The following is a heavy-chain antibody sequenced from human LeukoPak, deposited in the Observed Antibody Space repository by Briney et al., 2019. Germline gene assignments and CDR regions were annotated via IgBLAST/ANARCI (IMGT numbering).Heavy chain of an antibody. CDR3: AREGYYGSGSPPSLYFDY. CDR2: TSSDLNVK. V-gene: IGHV3-30-3*01. Sequence: GGSLRLSCSASGFTFNRFYLHWVRQAPGKGLEWVAVTSSDLNVKLYADSVKGRFTISRDNSRSTLYLQMNSLRPEDTAIYYCAREGYYGSGSPPSLYFDYWGQGTLVTVSS. D-gene: IGHD3-10*01. J-gene: IGHJ4*02. CDR1: GFTFNRFY.